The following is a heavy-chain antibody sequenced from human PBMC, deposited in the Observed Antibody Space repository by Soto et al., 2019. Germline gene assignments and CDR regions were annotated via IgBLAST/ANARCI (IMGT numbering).Heavy chain of an antibody. CDR1: GFTFSSYA. CDR2: ISYDGSNK. CDR3: ARDDYGDYDWYYYGMDV. D-gene: IGHD4-17*01. J-gene: IGHJ6*02. V-gene: IGHV3-30-3*01. Sequence: GGSLRLSCAASGFTFSSYAMHWVRQAPGKGLEWVAVISYDGSNKYYADSVKGRFTISRDNSKNTLYLQMNSLRAEDTAVYYCARDDYGDYDWYYYGMDVWGQGTTVTVSS.